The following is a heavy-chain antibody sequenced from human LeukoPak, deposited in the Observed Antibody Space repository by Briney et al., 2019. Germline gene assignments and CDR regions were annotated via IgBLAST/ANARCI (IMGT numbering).Heavy chain of an antibody. D-gene: IGHD1-26*01. J-gene: IGHJ5*01. CDR1: GACISTNSAT. CDR2: TYYRSKWSN. Sequence: SQTLSLTYAISGACISTNSATWTWLRRSPSSGLEWLGRTYYRSKWSNDYAVSMKSRITINPDTSKNQFSLQLNSVTPEDTAVYYCARLVGASWFDSWGQGTLVTVSS. CDR3: ARLVGASWFDS. V-gene: IGHV6-1*01.